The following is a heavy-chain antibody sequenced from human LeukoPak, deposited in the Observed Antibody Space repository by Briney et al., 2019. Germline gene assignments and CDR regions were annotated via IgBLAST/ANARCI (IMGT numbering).Heavy chain of an antibody. CDR2: IIPIFGTA. CDR1: GGTFSSYA. Sequence: SVKVSCKASGGTFSSYAISWVRQAPGQGLEWMGGIIPIFGTANYAQKFQGRVTITTDESTSTAYMELSSLRSEDTAVYYCARGPTSRDGYKYFDYWVKGTLVTVSS. D-gene: IGHD5-24*01. CDR3: ARGPTSRDGYKYFDY. J-gene: IGHJ4*02. V-gene: IGHV1-69*05.